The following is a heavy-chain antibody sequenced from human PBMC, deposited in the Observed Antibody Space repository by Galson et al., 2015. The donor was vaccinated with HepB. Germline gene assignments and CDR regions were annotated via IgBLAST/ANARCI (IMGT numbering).Heavy chain of an antibody. D-gene: IGHD4-17*01. CDR2: ISYDGSNK. CDR3: AREFFTADYGVPLDY. CDR1: GFTFSSYA. V-gene: IGHV3-30*04. Sequence: SLRLSCAASGFTFSSYAMHWVRQAPGKGLEWVAVISYDGSNKYYADSVKGRFTISRDNSKNTLYLQMNSLRAEDTAVYYCAREFFTADYGVPLDYWGQGTRVTVSS. J-gene: IGHJ4*02.